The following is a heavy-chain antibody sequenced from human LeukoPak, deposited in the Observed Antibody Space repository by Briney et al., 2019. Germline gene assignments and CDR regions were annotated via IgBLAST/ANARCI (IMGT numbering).Heavy chain of an antibody. J-gene: IGHJ3*02. CDR3: AREKVSPRTDAFDI. Sequence: GGSLRLSCAASGFTFSSYAMSWIRQAPGKGLEWVSYISRSGSTIYYADSVKGRFTVSGDNAKNSLYLQMNSLRAEDTAVYYCAREKVSPRTDAFDIWGQGTMVTVSS. V-gene: IGHV3-11*01. D-gene: IGHD1-14*01. CDR1: GFTFSSYA. CDR2: ISRSGSTI.